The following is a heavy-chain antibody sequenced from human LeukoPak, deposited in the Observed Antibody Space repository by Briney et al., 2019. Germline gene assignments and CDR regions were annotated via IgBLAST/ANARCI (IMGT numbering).Heavy chain of an antibody. CDR3: ARDLGWELLGGYDY. CDR1: GYTFTAYY. J-gene: IGHJ4*02. V-gene: IGHV1-2*02. CDR2: INPNSGAT. D-gene: IGHD1-26*01. Sequence: ASVKVSCKASGYTFTAYYIHWLRQAPGQGLEWMAWINPNSGATKYAQKFQGRVTMTRDTSISTAYMELSRLRSDDTAVYYCARDLGWELLGGYDYWGQGTLVTVSS.